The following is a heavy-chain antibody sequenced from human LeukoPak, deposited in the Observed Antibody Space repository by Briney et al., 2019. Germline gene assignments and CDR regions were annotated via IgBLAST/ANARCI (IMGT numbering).Heavy chain of an antibody. CDR2: VDYRGRT. Sequence: SETLSLTCSVSGGSVYNGLFFWTWIRQSPGKGLEWIGNVDYRGRTNFNPSLRSRVTLSIDTSNDNFSLTLKSVTTADTAVYYCVREMTTSYYDPRGFHRRTEAFDIWGQGKMVIVSS. D-gene: IGHD3-16*01. V-gene: IGHV4-61*03. CDR1: GGSVYNGLFF. J-gene: IGHJ3*02. CDR3: VREMTTSYYDPRGFHRRTEAFDI.